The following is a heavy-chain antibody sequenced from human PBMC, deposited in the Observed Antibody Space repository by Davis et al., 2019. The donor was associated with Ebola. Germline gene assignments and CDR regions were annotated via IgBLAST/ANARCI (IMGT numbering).Heavy chain of an antibody. CDR1: GVSLHDHA. D-gene: IGHD3-16*01. CDR2: VSWNSDGV. CDR3: GKDLTPGGMDV. Sequence: PGGSLRLSCVASGVSLHDHAMHWVRQAPGKGLEWVAAVSWNSDGVGYADSVKGRFTVSRGNAKNSLYLQMNSLRVEDTAFYYCGKDLTPGGMDVWGQGTTVTVSS. V-gene: IGHV3-9*01. J-gene: IGHJ6*02.